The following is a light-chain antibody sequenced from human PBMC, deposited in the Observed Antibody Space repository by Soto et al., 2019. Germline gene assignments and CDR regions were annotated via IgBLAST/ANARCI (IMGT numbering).Light chain of an antibody. V-gene: IGKV3-20*01. CDR3: QQYGSSPFA. J-gene: IGKJ4*01. Sequence: EVVLTQSPGTLSLSAGARATLSCRASQFVSSTYLAWYQQRPGQAPRLLIYGASSRATGIPARFSGGGSETDFTLTISRLESEDSAVYYCQQYGSSPFAFGRGTKVDIK. CDR2: GAS. CDR1: QFVSSTY.